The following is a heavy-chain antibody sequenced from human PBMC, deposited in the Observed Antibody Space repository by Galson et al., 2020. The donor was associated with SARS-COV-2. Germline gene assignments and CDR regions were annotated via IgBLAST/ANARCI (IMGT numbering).Heavy chain of an antibody. Sequence: GGSLRLSCAASGFTFSSYSMNWVRQAPGKGLAWVSYISSSSSTIYYADSVKGRFTISRDNAKNSLYLQMNSLRAEDTAVYYCARAPDYYYYYMDVWGKGTTVTISS. CDR1: GFTFSSYS. J-gene: IGHJ6*03. CDR3: ARAPDYYYYYMDV. CDR2: ISSSSSTI. V-gene: IGHV3-48*01.